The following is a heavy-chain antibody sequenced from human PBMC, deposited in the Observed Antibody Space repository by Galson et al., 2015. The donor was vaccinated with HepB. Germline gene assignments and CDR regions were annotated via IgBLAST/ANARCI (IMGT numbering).Heavy chain of an antibody. D-gene: IGHD3-10*01. CDR2: ISAYNSNT. V-gene: IGHV1-18*01. CDR3: ARAPDYYGSGSYSLGPFDY. J-gene: IGHJ4*02. Sequence: SVKVSCKASGYTFTSYGISWVRQAPGQGLEWMGWISAYNSNTNYAQKLQGRVTMTTDTSTSTAYMELRSLRSDDTAVYYCARAPDYYGSGSYSLGPFDYWGQGTLVTVSS. CDR1: GYTFTSYG.